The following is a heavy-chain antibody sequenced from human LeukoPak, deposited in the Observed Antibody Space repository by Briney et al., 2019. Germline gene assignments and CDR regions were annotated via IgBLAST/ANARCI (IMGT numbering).Heavy chain of an antibody. CDR2: INTDGSIT. D-gene: IGHD1-26*01. Sequence: GGSLRLSRAASGFTFSSYWMHWVRQAPGKGLVWVSRINTDGSITNYADSVKGRFTISRDNAKNTLYLQMNSLRAEDTAVYYCVTLLVGYWGQGTLVTVSS. CDR3: VTLLVGY. J-gene: IGHJ4*02. CDR1: GFTFSSYW. V-gene: IGHV3-74*01.